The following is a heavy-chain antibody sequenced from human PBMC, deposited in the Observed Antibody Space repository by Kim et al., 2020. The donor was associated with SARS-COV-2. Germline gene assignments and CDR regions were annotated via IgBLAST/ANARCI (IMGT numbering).Heavy chain of an antibody. CDR3: AKDKVPYYYDSSGPFDY. CDR1: GFTFDDYA. J-gene: IGHJ4*02. CDR2: ISWNSGSI. Sequence: SLRLSCAASGFTFDDYAMHWVRQAPGKGLEWVSGISWNSGSIGYADSVKGRFTISRDNAKNSLYLQMNSLRAEDTALYYCAKDKVPYYYDSSGPFDYWGQGTLVTVSS. V-gene: IGHV3-9*01. D-gene: IGHD3-22*01.